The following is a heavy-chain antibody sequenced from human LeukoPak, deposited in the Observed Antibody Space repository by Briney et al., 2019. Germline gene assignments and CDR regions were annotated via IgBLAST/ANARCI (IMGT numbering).Heavy chain of an antibody. J-gene: IGHJ4*02. CDR3: ARNSAGSPDY. CDR1: GFTFSTYG. CDR2: ISGDGSTK. V-gene: IGHV3-74*03. Sequence: GGSLRLSCAASGFTFSTYGIHWVRQGPGKGLVWVALISGDGSTKTYADSVKGRFTISRDNAKNTLYLQMNSLRDEDTAVYYCARNSAGSPDYWGQGTLVTVSS. D-gene: IGHD3-10*01.